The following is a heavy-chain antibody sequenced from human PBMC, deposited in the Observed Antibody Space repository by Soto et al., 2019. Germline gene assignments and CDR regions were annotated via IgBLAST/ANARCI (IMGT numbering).Heavy chain of an antibody. CDR3: ARPLFKYVDFRHFSY. D-gene: IGHD2-2*01. CDR1: GYTCINNW. J-gene: IGHJ4*02. V-gene: IGHV5-51*01. CDR2: MYPRLSET. Sequence: PGESLKISCQASGYTCINNWIGWVRQKPGKGLEWLGIMYPRLSETRYSPSFRDDVTISVDKTLNTAYLQWDSLKASDTAMYYCARPLFKYVDFRHFSYWGQGTQVTVSS.